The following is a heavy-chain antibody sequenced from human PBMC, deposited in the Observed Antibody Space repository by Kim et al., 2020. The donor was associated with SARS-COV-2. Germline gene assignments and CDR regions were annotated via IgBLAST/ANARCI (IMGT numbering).Heavy chain of an antibody. Sequence: GGSLRLSCAASGFTFSSYAMNWVRQAPGKGLEWVSYISGSGTYYADSVKGRFAISRDNFKNMVWLQMTSLTAGDTALYYCATEGAIWGQGALVTVST. CDR2: ISGSGT. CDR1: GFTFSSYA. CDR3: ATEGAI. J-gene: IGHJ4*02. V-gene: IGHV3-23*01.